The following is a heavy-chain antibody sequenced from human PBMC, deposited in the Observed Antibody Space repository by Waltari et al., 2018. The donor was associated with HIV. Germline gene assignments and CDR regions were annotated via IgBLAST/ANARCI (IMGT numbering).Heavy chain of an antibody. J-gene: IGHJ4*02. CDR1: GYSISSGYY. CDR3: ARAPTGFDTSGHYRDLYFDF. V-gene: IGHV4-38-2*02. D-gene: IGHD3-22*01. CDR2: VYHTGKT. Sequence: QVQLQESGPGLVEPSETLSLTCNVSGYSISSGYYWGWIRQPPGKGLEWIGTVYHTGKTYHNPSLKSRLRILINTSKNQVSLNLNSVTAGDTAVYYCARAPTGFDTSGHYRDLYFDFWGQGTRVFVAS.